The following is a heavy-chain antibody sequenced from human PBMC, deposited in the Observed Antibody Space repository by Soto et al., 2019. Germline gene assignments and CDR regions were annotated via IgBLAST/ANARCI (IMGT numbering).Heavy chain of an antibody. CDR3: ARGHYYGSGSYYTRWFDP. D-gene: IGHD3-10*01. CDR1: GFTFSTSW. Sequence: EVQLVESGGDLVQPGGSPRLSCAASGFTFSTSWMSWVRQAPGKGLEWVANIKQDGSEKYYVDSVKGRFTISRDNAKNSLYLQMNSLRADDTAVYYCARGHYYGSGSYYTRWFDPWGQGTLVTVSS. J-gene: IGHJ5*02. CDR2: IKQDGSEK. V-gene: IGHV3-7*01.